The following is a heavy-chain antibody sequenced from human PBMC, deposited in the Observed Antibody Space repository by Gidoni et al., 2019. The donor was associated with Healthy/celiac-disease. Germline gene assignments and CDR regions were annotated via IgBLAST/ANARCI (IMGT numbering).Heavy chain of an antibody. Sequence: EVQMVESGGGLVKPGGSLRLSCAASGFTVSSNYMSWVRQAPGKGLEWVSVIYSGGSTYYADSVKVRFTISRDNSKNTLYLQMNSLRAEDTAVYYCAREPRDGYTDYWGQGTLVTVSS. V-gene: IGHV3-66*01. CDR3: AREPRDGYTDY. CDR2: IYSGGST. J-gene: IGHJ4*02. CDR1: GFTVSSNY. D-gene: IGHD5-12*01.